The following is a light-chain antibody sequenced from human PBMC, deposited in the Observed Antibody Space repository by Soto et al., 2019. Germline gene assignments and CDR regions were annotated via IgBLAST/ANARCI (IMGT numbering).Light chain of an antibody. CDR2: DVN. CDR1: SSDVGAYNF. Sequence: QSALTQPASVSGSPGQSITISCTGTSSDVGAYNFVSWYQHHPGKAPPLIIYDVNNRPSGVSDRFSGSKSGTTASLTISGLQAEDEADYYCSSYTTPANRLFGGGTKLTVL. J-gene: IGLJ2*01. CDR3: SSYTTPANRL. V-gene: IGLV2-14*03.